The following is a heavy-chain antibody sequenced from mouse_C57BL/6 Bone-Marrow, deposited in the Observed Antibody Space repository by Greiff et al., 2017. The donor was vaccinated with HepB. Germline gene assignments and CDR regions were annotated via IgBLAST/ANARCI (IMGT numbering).Heavy chain of an antibody. V-gene: IGHV1-52*01. CDR1: GYTFTSYW. D-gene: IGHD4-1*01. CDR2: IDPSDSET. CDR3: ARVRTVAWFAY. J-gene: IGHJ3*01. Sequence: QVQLQQPGAELVRPGSSVKLSCKASGYTFTSYWMHWVKQRPIQGLEWIGNIDPSDSETHYNQKFKDKATLTVDKSSSTAYMQLSSLTSEDSAVYYCARVRTVAWFAYWGQGTLVTVSA.